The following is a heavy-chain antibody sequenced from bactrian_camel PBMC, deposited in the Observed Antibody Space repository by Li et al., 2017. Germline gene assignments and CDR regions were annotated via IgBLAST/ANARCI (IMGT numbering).Heavy chain of an antibody. CDR2: IDSDGHT. V-gene: IGHV3S53*01. CDR3: AGDFSIIEMVVPGTCDFRY. Sequence: HVQLVESGGGSVQSGGSLRLSCVASICGDGMCCMAWFRQAPGKQREGVGFIDSDGHTSYADFVKGRFTISQDHAKNTLYLHMNSLEPEDTAMYYCAGDFSIIEMVVPGTCDFRYWGQGTQVTVS. CDR1: ICGDGMCC. D-gene: IGHD7*01. J-gene: IGHJ6*01.